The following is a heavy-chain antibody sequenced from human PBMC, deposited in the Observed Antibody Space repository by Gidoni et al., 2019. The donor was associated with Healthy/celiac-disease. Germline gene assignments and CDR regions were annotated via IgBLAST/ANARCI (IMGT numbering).Heavy chain of an antibody. Sequence: QVTLKESGPVLVKPTETLTLTCTVSGFSLSNARMGVSWIRQPPGKALEWLAHIFSNDEKSYRTSLKSRLTLSKDTSKSQVVLTMTNMDPVDTAPYYCARMTRAGSGYFDFWGQGTLVTVSS. J-gene: IGHJ4*02. V-gene: IGHV2-26*01. CDR2: IFSNDEK. CDR3: ARMTRAGSGYFDF. D-gene: IGHD6-19*01. CDR1: GFSLSNARMG.